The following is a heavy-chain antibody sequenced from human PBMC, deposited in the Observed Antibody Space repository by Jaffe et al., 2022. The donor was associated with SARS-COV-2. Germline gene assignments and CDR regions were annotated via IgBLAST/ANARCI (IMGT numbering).Heavy chain of an antibody. V-gene: IGHV3-30*03. J-gene: IGHJ4*02. D-gene: IGHD3-16*01. Sequence: QVQLVESGGGVVQPGRSLRLSCAASGFTFNIYGVHWVRQAPGKGLDWVAAISSDGGDKFFADSVKGRFTISRDNSKNTLYLQMNSLRTEDTAVYYCVIMYYVDSWAFDYWGQGTLVAVSS. CDR1: GFTFNIYG. CDR3: VIMYYVDSWAFDY. CDR2: ISSDGGDK.